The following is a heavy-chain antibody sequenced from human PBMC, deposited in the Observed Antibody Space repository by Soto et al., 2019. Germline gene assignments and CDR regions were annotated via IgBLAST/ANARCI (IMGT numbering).Heavy chain of an antibody. CDR1: GFTVSNKY. CDR2: IYSSGTT. D-gene: IGHD2-15*01. V-gene: IGHV3-53*01. J-gene: IGHJ4*02. CDR3: ARQYCSGGSCYYGYDI. Sequence: PWSSLRLACGACGFTVSNKYMSWFRQAPGKGLEWVSFIYSSGTTYYADSVKGRFTISRDNSKNTLYLQMSSLRIEDTAVYYCARQYCSGGSCYYGYDIWGQGTLVTVSS.